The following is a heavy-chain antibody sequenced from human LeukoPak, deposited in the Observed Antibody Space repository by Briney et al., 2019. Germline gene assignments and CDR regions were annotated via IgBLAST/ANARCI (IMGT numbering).Heavy chain of an antibody. CDR1: GFTFSSYW. J-gene: IGHJ3*02. V-gene: IGHV3-7*01. CDR3: ATHELKDAFDI. D-gene: IGHD3-10*01. Sequence: GGSLRLSCAASGFTFSSYWVSWVRQAPGKGLEWVANIKQDGSEKYYVDSVKGRFTISRDNAKNSLYLQMNSLRAEDTAVYYCATHELKDAFDIWGQGTMVTVSS. CDR2: IKQDGSEK.